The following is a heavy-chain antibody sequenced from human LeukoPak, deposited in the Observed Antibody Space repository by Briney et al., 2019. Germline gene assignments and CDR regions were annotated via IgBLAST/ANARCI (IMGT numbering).Heavy chain of an antibody. J-gene: IGHJ4*02. Sequence: SVKVSCKASGRTFSSYAISWVRQAPGQGLEWMGRIIPIFGTANYAQKFQRRVTNTTDESKSTAYMEQSSLRSEDTAVYYCASRGIAAAGPLFDYWGQGTLVTVSS. D-gene: IGHD6-13*01. V-gene: IGHV1-69*05. CDR2: IIPIFGTA. CDR1: GRTFSSYA. CDR3: ASRGIAAAGPLFDY.